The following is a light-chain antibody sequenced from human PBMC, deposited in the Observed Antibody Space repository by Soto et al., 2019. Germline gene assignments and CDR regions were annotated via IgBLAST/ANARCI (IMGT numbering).Light chain of an antibody. CDR2: DAS. V-gene: IGKV3-11*01. J-gene: IGKJ2*01. CDR3: HQHSNWLYN. Sequence: EIVLTQSPATLSLSPGERATLSCRASQSVSSYLAWYQQKPGQAPRLLIYDASNRDTASPARFSGSGSGADFTLTISSLEPEDFEVYYCHQHSNWLYNFGQGTNLESK. CDR1: QSVSSY.